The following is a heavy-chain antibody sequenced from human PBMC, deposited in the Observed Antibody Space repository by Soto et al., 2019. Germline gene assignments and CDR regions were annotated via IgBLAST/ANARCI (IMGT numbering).Heavy chain of an antibody. CDR1: AYTFTSYG. J-gene: IGHJ4*02. Sequence: QVHLVQSGAEVKKPGASVKVSCKGSAYTFTSYGITWMRQAPGQGLEWMGWISAHNGNTNYAQKLQGRATVTRDTSTSTAYMELRSLRSDDTAVYYCARGRYGDYWGQGALVTVSS. CDR3: ARGRYGDY. D-gene: IGHD1-1*01. V-gene: IGHV1-18*01. CDR2: ISAHNGNT.